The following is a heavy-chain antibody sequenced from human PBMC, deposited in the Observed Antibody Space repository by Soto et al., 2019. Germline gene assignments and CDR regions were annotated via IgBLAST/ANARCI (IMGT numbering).Heavy chain of an antibody. Sequence: QSGGSLRLSCAASGFSFSNYAMHWVRQAPGKGLEWVAVIWYDGSNKYYADSVKGRFTISKDNSQNTLYLQMNSLRAEDTAVYYCTRDPYGGSRYYFDSWGQGTLVTVSS. CDR1: GFSFSNYA. D-gene: IGHD1-26*01. V-gene: IGHV3-33*01. J-gene: IGHJ4*02. CDR2: IWYDGSNK. CDR3: TRDPYGGSRYYFDS.